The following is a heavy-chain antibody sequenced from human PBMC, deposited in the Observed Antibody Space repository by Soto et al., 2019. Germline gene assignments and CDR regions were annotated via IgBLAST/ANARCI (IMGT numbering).Heavy chain of an antibody. Sequence: SRSLTCAVSGDGASNNSAAWESIRQSPSRGLEWVGRTYDRSNWYDDYAVSVKSRITINPDTSKNQSSLPLNSVTPEDTAVYYCAREYSSGWYRYYSYYGMDVWGQGTTVTVSS. V-gene: IGHV6-1*01. J-gene: IGHJ6*02. CDR2: TYDRSNWYD. CDR3: AREYSSGWYRYYSYYGMDV. CDR1: GDGASNNSAA. D-gene: IGHD6-19*01.